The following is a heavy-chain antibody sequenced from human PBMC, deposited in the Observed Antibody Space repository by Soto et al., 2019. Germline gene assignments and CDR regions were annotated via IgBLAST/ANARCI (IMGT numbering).Heavy chain of an antibody. Sequence: ASETLSLTCAVSGGSISSGGYSWNWIRQPPGKGLEWIGCIYHSGSTLYNPSLKSRVTISVDKSKNQFSLKLSSVTAADTAVYYCARHAGLRLLDYYYYYGMDVWGQGTTVTVSS. V-gene: IGHV4-30-2*01. J-gene: IGHJ6*02. CDR2: IYHSGST. D-gene: IGHD1-26*01. CDR1: GGSISSGGYS. CDR3: ARHAGLRLLDYYYYYGMDV.